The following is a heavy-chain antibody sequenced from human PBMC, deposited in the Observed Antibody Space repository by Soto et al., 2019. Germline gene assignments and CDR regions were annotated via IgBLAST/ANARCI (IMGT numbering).Heavy chain of an antibody. CDR1: GYTLTXLS. J-gene: IGHJ4*02. CDR3: ARDAGSFDY. V-gene: IGHV1-24*01. D-gene: IGHD3-10*01. Sequence: ASVKVSCKVSGYTLTXLSMHWGRQAPGKGLEWMGGFDPEDGETIYAQKFQGRVTITRDTSASTAYMELSSLRSEDTAVYYCARDAGSFDYWGQGTLLTVSS. CDR2: FDPEDGET.